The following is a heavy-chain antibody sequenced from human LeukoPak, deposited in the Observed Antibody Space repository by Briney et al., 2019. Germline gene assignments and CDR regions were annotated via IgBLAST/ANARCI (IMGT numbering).Heavy chain of an antibody. CDR1: GYSFTSYW. CDR2: IDPSDSYT. V-gene: IGHV5-10-1*01. CDR3: ARRQGCSSTSCPPDY. D-gene: IGHD2-2*01. J-gene: IGHJ4*02. Sequence: GESLRISCKSSGYSFTSYWISWVRQMPGKGLEWMGRIDPSDSYTNYSPSFQGHVTISADKSINTAYLQWSSLKASDTAMYYCARRQGCSSTSCPPDYWGQGTLVTVSS.